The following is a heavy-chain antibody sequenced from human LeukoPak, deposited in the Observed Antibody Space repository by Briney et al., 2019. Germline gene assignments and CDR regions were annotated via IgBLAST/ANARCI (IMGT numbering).Heavy chain of an antibody. J-gene: IGHJ3*02. CDR2: IYYSGST. V-gene: IGHV4-39*07. CDR3: ARERRTQRYSGSYYYLDAFDI. D-gene: IGHD1-26*01. Sequence: SETLSLTCTVSGGSISSSSYYWGWIRQPPGKGLEWIGSIYYSGSTYYNPSLKSRVTISVDTSKNQFSLKLSSVTAADTAVYYCARERRTQRYSGSYYYLDAFDIWGHGTMVTVSS. CDR1: GGSISSSSYY.